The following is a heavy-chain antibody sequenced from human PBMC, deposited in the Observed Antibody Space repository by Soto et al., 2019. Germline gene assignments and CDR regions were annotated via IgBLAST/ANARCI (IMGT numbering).Heavy chain of an antibody. CDR1: GFTFSSYA. V-gene: IGHV3-23*01. J-gene: IGHJ4*02. D-gene: IGHD2-21*01. CDR3: AKAEDGRHINFDY. Sequence: PGGSLRLSCAASGFTFSSYAMSWVRQAPGRGLEWVSAISGSGGSTYYADSVKGRFTISRDNSKNTLYLQMNSLRAEDTAVYYCAKAEDGRHINFDYWGQGTLVTVSS. CDR2: ISGSGGST.